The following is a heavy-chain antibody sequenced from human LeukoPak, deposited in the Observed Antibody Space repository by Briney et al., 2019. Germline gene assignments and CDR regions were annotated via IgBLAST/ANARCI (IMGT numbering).Heavy chain of an antibody. J-gene: IGHJ3*02. CDR3: ARPRQRGYLDAFDI. D-gene: IGHD6-25*01. CDR2: IYTGDSDT. V-gene: IGHV5-51*01. CDR1: GYSFTSYW. Sequence: GESLKLSCKGSGYSFTSYWIGWVRQIPGKGLECIGIIYTGDSDTRYSPSFQGQVTISADKSINTAYLQWSSLKASDTAMYYCARPRQRGYLDAFDIWGQGTMVTASS.